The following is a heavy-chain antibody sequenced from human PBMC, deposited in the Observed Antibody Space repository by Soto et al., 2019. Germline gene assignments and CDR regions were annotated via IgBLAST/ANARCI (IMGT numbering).Heavy chain of an antibody. D-gene: IGHD2-2*01. CDR1: GYTFSNYG. CDR2: ISLYSDGT. CDR3: ARVVPGAEAWFGP. V-gene: IGHV1-18*01. J-gene: IGHJ5*02. Sequence: GASVKVSCKTSGYTFSNYGITWVRQAPGQPLEWLGWISLYSDGTNYAQKFQGRVSMTTDTSTTTADMELRSLRSDDTAVYYCARVVPGAEAWFGPWGQGTLVTVSS.